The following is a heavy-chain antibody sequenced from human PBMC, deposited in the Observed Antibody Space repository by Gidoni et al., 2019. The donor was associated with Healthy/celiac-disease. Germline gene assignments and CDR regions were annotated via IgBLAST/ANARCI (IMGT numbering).Heavy chain of an antibody. CDR2: ISWNSGSI. CDR1: GFTFDDYA. Sequence: EVQLVESGGCLVQPGRSLRLSCSASGFTFDDYAMHWVRQDPGKGLEWVSGISWNSGSIVYADSAKGRFTISRDNAKNSLYLQMNSLRAEDTALYYCAKSVNGYMGGWFDPWGQGTLVTVSS. J-gene: IGHJ5*02. D-gene: IGHD5-18*01. CDR3: AKSVNGYMGGWFDP. V-gene: IGHV3-9*01.